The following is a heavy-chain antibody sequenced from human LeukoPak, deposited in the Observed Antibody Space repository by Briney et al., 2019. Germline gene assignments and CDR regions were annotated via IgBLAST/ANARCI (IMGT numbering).Heavy chain of an antibody. V-gene: IGHV3-23*01. CDR2: ISGSGGNT. CDR3: AKWSRYSGYDSFDY. Sequence: GGSLRLSCAASGFTFSSYAMNWVRQAPGKGLEWVSAISGSGGNTYYADSVKGRFTISRDNSKTTLYLQMNSLRAEDTAVYYCAKWSRYSGYDSFDYWGQGTLVTVSS. J-gene: IGHJ4*02. CDR1: GFTFSSYA. D-gene: IGHD5-12*01.